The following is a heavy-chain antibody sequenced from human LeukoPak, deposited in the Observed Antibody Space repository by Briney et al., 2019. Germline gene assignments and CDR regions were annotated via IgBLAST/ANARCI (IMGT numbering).Heavy chain of an antibody. J-gene: IGHJ4*02. D-gene: IGHD5-18*01. CDR2: IPYSGST. CDR1: GGSFSSSSYF. V-gene: IGHV4-39*01. CDR3: ARLYSYGSTY. Sequence: PSETLSLACTVSGGSFSSSSYFWGWIRQPPGKGLEWIGSIPYSGSTYYNTSLKSRVTISVDTSKNQFSLKLSSVTAADTAVYYSARLYSYGSTYWGQGTLVTVSS.